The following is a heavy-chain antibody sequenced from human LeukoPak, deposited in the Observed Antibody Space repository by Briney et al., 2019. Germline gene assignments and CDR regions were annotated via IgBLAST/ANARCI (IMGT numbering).Heavy chain of an antibody. Sequence: GGSLRLSCAASGFTFSSYAMNWVRQAPGKGLEWVSVISDNGGSTYYADSVKGRFTISRDNSKNTLYLQMNSLRAEDTAVYYCAKGSPREYIVVVPGYFDYWGQGTLVTVSS. D-gene: IGHD2-2*01. V-gene: IGHV3-23*01. CDR2: ISDNGGST. CDR1: GFTFSSYA. J-gene: IGHJ4*02. CDR3: AKGSPREYIVVVPGYFDY.